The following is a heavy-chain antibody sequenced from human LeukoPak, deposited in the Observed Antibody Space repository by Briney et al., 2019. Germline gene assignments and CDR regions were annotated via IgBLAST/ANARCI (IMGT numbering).Heavy chain of an antibody. J-gene: IGHJ4*02. CDR1: GGSFSGYY. CDR3: ARYCSGGSCYYFDY. V-gene: IGHV4-34*01. Sequence: TSETLSLTCAVYGGSFSGYYWSWIRQPPGKGLEWIGEINHSGSTNYNPSLKSRVTISVDTSKNQFSLKLSSVTAADTAVYYCARYCSGGSCYYFDYWGQGTLSPSPQ. CDR2: INHSGST. D-gene: IGHD2-15*01.